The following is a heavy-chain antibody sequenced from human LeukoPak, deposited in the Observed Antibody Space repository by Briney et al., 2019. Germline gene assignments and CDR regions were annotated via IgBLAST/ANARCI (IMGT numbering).Heavy chain of an antibody. V-gene: IGHV4-61*02. CDR2: IYTSGST. CDR3: AREDIVVVPAAIDY. D-gene: IGHD2-2*01. J-gene: IGHJ4*02. Sequence: PSETLSLTCTVSGGSISSGSYYWSWIRQPAGKGLEWIGRIYTSGSTNYNPSLKSRVTISVDTSKNQFSLKLSSVTAADTAVYYCAREDIVVVPAAIDYWGQGTLVTVSP. CDR1: GGSISSGSYY.